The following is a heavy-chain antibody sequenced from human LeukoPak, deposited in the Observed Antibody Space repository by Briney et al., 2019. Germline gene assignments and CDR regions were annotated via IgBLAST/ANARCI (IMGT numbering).Heavy chain of an antibody. J-gene: IGHJ4*02. D-gene: IGHD2-21*02. CDR3: ARGAAPDAYCGGDCYPYYFDY. CDR1: GGSFSGYY. CDR2: INHSGST. Sequence: SETLSLTCAVYGGSFSGYYWSWIRQPPGKGLEWIGEINHSGSTNYNPSLKSRVTISVDTSKNQFSLKLSSVTAADTAVYYCARGAAPDAYCGGDCYPYYFDYWGQGTLVTVSS. V-gene: IGHV4-34*01.